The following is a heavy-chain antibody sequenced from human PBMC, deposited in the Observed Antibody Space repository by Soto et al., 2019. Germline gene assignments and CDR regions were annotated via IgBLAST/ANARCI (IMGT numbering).Heavy chain of an antibody. CDR3: AKSSRITIFGVVHY. V-gene: IGHV3-30*18. CDR2: ISYDGSNK. Sequence: GGSLRLSCAASGFTFSSYGMHWVRQAPGKGLEWVAVISYDGSNKYYADSVKGRFTIPRDNSKNTLYLQMNSLRAEDTAVYYCAKSSRITIFGVVHYWGQGTLVTVPS. D-gene: IGHD3-3*01. J-gene: IGHJ4*02. CDR1: GFTFSSYG.